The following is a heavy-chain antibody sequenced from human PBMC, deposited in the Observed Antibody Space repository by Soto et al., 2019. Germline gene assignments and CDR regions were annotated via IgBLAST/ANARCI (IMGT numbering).Heavy chain of an antibody. CDR3: ARGYSSSWYYFDY. CDR2: ILFDGSNK. CDR1: GFTFSTYT. J-gene: IGHJ4*02. Sequence: GGSLRLSCAASGFTFSTYTVHWVRQAPGKGLEWVASILFDGSNKYYADSVKGRFTISRDNSKNTVYVQMNSLRPEDTAVYYCARGYSSSWYYFDYWGQGTLVTVSS. D-gene: IGHD6-13*01. V-gene: IGHV3-30-3*01.